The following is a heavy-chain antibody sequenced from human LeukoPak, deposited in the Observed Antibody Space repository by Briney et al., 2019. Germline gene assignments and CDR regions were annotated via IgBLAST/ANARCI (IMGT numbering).Heavy chain of an antibody. J-gene: IGHJ6*02. CDR2: IYSGGST. V-gene: IGHV3-53*01. D-gene: IGHD6-13*01. CDR3: VRMSSSSRGGMDV. CDR1: GFTLSSNY. Sequence: PGGSLRLFCAASGFTLSSNYMSWVRQAPGKGLEWVSVIYSGGSTYYADSVKGRFTISRDNSKNTLYLQMNSLRAEDTAVYYCVRMSSSSRGGMDVWGQGTTVTVSS.